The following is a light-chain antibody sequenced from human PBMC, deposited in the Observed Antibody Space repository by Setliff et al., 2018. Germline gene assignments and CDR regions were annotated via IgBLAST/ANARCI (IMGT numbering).Light chain of an antibody. CDR3: SSYASSSIPYV. V-gene: IGLV2-14*01. J-gene: IGLJ1*01. CDR2: EVS. Sequence: QSVLTQPASVSGSPGQSITISCTGTSSDIGGYNYVSWYQQHSGKAPKLMIYEVSNRPSGVSNRFSGSKSGNTASLTISGLQAEDEADYCSSYASSSIPYVFGSGTKGTVL. CDR1: SSDIGGYNY.